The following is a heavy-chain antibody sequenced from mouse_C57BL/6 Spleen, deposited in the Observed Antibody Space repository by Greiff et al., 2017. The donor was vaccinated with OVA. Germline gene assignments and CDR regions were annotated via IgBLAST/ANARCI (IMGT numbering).Heavy chain of an antibody. V-gene: IGHV8-12*01. CDR3: ARSSITTVVEDYAMDY. D-gene: IGHD1-1*01. CDR2: IYWDDDK. J-gene: IGHJ4*01. CDR1: GFSLSTSGMG. Sequence: QVTLKESGPGLLQSSQTLSLTCSFSGFSLSTSGMGVSWIRQPSGKGLEWLAHIYWDDDKRYNPSLKSRLTISKDTSRNQVFLKITSVDTADTATYYCARSSITTVVEDYAMDYWGQGTSVTVSS.